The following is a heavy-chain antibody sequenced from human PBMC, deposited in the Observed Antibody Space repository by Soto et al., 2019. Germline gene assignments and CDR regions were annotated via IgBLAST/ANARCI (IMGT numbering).Heavy chain of an antibody. CDR1: GYTFVNYG. CDR2: ISAANGKT. CDR3: ARGTLRYYAMDV. Sequence: QVHLVQSGAEVERPGASVKVSCKGSGYTFVNYGIHWVRQAPGHRLEWMGWISAANGKTKYSEKFQGRVTVARDTYASTAYMEVSSLQIEDTAVYYCARGTLRYYAMDVWGQGTTVTVSS. D-gene: IGHD2-15*01. J-gene: IGHJ6*02. V-gene: IGHV1-3*01.